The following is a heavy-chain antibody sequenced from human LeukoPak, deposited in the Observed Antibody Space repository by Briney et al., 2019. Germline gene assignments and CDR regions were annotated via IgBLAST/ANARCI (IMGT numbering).Heavy chain of an antibody. CDR2: IYYSGST. Sequence: SETLSLTCTVSGGSISSYYWSWIRQPPGKGLEWIGYIYYSGSTNYNPSLKSRVTISVDTSKNQFSLKLSSVTAADTAVYYCARDSSCSSTSCYTRWYFDLWGRGTLVTVSS. CDR1: GGSISSYY. D-gene: IGHD2-2*02. V-gene: IGHV4-59*01. J-gene: IGHJ2*01. CDR3: ARDSSCSSTSCYTRWYFDL.